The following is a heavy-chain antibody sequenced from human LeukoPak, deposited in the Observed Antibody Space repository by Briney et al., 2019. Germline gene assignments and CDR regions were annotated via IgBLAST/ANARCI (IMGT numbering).Heavy chain of an antibody. D-gene: IGHD3-10*01. CDR3: ARDPTKSWFGELTLLD. V-gene: IGHV3-30*04. J-gene: IGHJ4*02. Sequence: GGSLRLSCGVSGFTFSAYAMTWVRQAPGKGLEWVAVISYDGSNKYYADSVKGRFTISRDNSKNTLYLQMNSLRAEDTAVYYCARDPTKSWFGELTLLDWGQGTLVTVSS. CDR2: ISYDGSNK. CDR1: GFTFSAYA.